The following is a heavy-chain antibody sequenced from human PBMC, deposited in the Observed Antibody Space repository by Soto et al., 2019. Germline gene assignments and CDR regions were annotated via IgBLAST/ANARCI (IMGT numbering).Heavy chain of an antibody. D-gene: IGHD3-10*01. CDR3: ARVITMVRGVSGWFDP. CDR1: GYSFTSYW. Sequence: GESLKISCKGSGYSFTSYWIGWVRQMPGKGLEWMGIIYPGDSDTRYSPSFQGQVTISADKSISTAYLQWSSLKASDTAMYYCARVITMVRGVSGWFDPWGQGTLVTVS. V-gene: IGHV5-51*01. CDR2: IYPGDSDT. J-gene: IGHJ5*02.